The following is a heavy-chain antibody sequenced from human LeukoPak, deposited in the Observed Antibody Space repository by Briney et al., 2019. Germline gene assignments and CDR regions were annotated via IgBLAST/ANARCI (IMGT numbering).Heavy chain of an antibody. J-gene: IGHJ3*02. CDR3: AKDLHDSSYDAFDI. CDR2: ISIRGSTI. V-gene: IGHV3-48*03. D-gene: IGHD3-22*01. CDR1: GFTVSSYE. Sequence: GGSLRLSCAASGFTVSSYEMNWVRQAPGKGLEWVSYISIRGSTIYYTDSVKGRFTISRDSAKNSLYLQMNSLRAEDTALYYCAKDLHDSSYDAFDIWGQGTMVTVSS.